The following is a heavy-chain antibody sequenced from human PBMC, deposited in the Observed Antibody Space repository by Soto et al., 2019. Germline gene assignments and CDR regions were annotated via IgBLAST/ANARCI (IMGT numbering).Heavy chain of an antibody. CDR2: IIPIFGTA. CDR1: GGTFSSYA. J-gene: IGHJ5*02. D-gene: IGHD6-13*01. Sequence: SVKVSCKASGGTFSSYAISWVRQAPGQGLEWMGGIIPIFGTANYAQKFQGRVTITADESTSTAYMELSSLRPEDTAVYYCARYASRESNWFDPWGQGTLVTVSS. V-gene: IGHV1-69*13. CDR3: ARYASRESNWFDP.